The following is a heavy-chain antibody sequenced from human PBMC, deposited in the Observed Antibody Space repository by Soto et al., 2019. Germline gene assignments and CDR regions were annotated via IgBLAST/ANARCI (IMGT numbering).Heavy chain of an antibody. CDR1: GDSISRSRSH. CDR2: LSSTVIT. V-gene: IGHV4-39*02. CDR3: AREMSRGLWACDC. D-gene: IGHD2-21*01. Sequence: SETLSRTCKVSGDSISRSRSHWWAWLLQPPGKGLEWIGILSSTVITTHNPSLGSRFTISVDAPNNKFSLEVTSVTAADTGFYYCAREMSRGLWACDCWGNGKTVNVSA. J-gene: IGHJ6*04.